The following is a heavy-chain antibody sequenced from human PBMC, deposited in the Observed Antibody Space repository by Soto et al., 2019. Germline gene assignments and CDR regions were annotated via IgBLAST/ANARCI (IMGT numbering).Heavy chain of an antibody. J-gene: IGHJ4*02. D-gene: IGHD6-6*01. V-gene: IGHV1-18*01. Sequence: GASVKVSCKASGYTFTSYGISWVRQAPGQGLEWMGWISAYNGNTNYAQKLQGRVTMTTDTSKNQFSLKLSSVTAADTAVYYCAGRIAARPFDYWGQGTLVTVSS. CDR1: GYTFTSYG. CDR3: AGRIAARPFDY. CDR2: ISAYNGNT.